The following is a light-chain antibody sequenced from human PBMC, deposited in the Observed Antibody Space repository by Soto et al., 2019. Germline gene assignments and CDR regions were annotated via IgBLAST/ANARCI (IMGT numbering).Light chain of an antibody. J-gene: IGKJ3*01. V-gene: IGKV4-1*01. Sequence: DIVMTQSPDYLAVSLGERATINCKSSQSVLYSSNNKNYLAWYQQKPGQPPKLLVYWAFARESGVPDRFSGSGSGTDFTLTISSLQAEDVAVYYCQQYYTNPFTFGPGTKVHIK. CDR3: QQYYTNPFT. CDR1: QSVLYSSNNKNY. CDR2: WAF.